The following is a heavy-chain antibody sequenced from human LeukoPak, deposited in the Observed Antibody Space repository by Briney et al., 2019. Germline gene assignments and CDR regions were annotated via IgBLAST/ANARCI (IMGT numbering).Heavy chain of an antibody. V-gene: IGHV4-61*02. Sequence: SETLSLTCTVSGGAISSESYYWTWIRQPAGKGLVWIGRIYSSGSTNYNPSLKSRATISVDTSKNQFSLKLSSVTAADTAVYYCARGGAYCGGDCYSDDAFDIWGQGTMVTVSS. CDR3: ARGGAYCGGDCYSDDAFDI. CDR1: GGAISSESYY. J-gene: IGHJ3*02. D-gene: IGHD2-21*02. CDR2: IYSSGST.